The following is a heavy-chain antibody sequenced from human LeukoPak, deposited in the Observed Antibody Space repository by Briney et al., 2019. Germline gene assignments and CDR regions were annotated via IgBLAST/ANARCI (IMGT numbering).Heavy chain of an antibody. CDR3: ARDRGLWFGEGDY. Sequence: SETLSLTCTVSGGSISSSSYCWGWIRQPPGKGLEWIGSIYYSGSTYYNPSLKSRVTISIDTSKNQFSLKLSSVTAADTAVYYCARDRGLWFGEGDYWGQGTLVTVSS. J-gene: IGHJ4*02. CDR1: GGSISSSSYC. CDR2: IYYSGST. D-gene: IGHD3-10*01. V-gene: IGHV4-39*07.